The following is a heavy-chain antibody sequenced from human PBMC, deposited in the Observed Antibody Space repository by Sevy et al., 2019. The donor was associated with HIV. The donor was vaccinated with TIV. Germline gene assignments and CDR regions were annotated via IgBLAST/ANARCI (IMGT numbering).Heavy chain of an antibody. CDR2: INSDGSST. V-gene: IGHV3-74*01. CDR3: ASAGYYYYYMDV. Sequence: GGSLRLSCAASGFTFSSYWMHWVRQAPGKGLVWVSRINSDGSSTSYADSVKGRFTISRDNAKNTLYLQMNSLRAEDTAVYYCASAGYYYYYMDVWGKGTTVTVSS. J-gene: IGHJ6*03. CDR1: GFTFSSYW. D-gene: IGHD3-10*01.